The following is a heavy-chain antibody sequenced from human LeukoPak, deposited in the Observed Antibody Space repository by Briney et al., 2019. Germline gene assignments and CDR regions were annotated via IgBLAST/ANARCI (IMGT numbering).Heavy chain of an antibody. CDR2: ISSSSSYI. V-gene: IGHV3-21*01. CDR1: GFTFSTYS. J-gene: IGHJ4*02. CDR3: ASPGAFWSRTFDY. Sequence: GSLRLSCAASGFTFSTYSIIWVRQAPGRGLDWVSSISSSSSYIYYADSVKGRFTISRDNAKNSLYLQMNSLTAEDTAVYYCASPGAFWSRTFDYWGQGTLVTVSS. D-gene: IGHD3-3*01.